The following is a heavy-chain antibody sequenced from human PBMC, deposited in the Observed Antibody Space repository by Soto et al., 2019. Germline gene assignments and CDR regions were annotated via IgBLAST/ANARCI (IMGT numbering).Heavy chain of an antibody. CDR1: GYTLTSYG. CDR3: ARVIRGSGSNWFDP. CDR2: ISAYNGKT. V-gene: IGHV1-18*04. D-gene: IGHD3-10*01. J-gene: IGHJ5*02. Sequence: ASVKVSFKASGYTLTSYGISWVRQAPGQGLEWMGWISAYNGKTNYAQKLQGRVTMTTDTSTSTAYMELRSLRSDDTAVYYCARVIRGSGSNWFDPWGQGTLVTVSS.